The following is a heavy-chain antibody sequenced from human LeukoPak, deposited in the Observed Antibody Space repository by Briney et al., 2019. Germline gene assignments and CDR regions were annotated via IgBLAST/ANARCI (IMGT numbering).Heavy chain of an antibody. V-gene: IGHV3-48*03. J-gene: IGHJ4*02. CDR2: ISSSGSTI. CDR3: AKTPATVEFDY. Sequence: GGSLRLSCAASGFTFSSYAMNWVRQAPGKGLEWVSYISSSGSTIYYADSVKGRFTISRDNAKNSLYLQMNSLRAEDTAVYYCAKTPATVEFDYWGQGTLVTVSS. CDR1: GFTFSSYA. D-gene: IGHD1-26*01.